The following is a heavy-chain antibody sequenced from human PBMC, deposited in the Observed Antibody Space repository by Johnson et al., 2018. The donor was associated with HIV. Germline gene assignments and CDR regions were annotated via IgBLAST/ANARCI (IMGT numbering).Heavy chain of an antibody. CDR1: GFTFSDYY. V-gene: IGHV3-11*04. CDR2: ISSSGSTI. J-gene: IGHJ3*01. D-gene: IGHD4-23*01. Sequence: QVQLVESGGGLVKPGGSLRLSCAASGFTFSDYYMSWIRQAPGKGLEWVSYISSSGSTIYYADSVKGRFTVSSDNSKNTLYLQMNSLRSEDTAVYWCAKGLRWIDAYDFWGQGTMVAVSS. CDR3: AKGLRWIDAYDF.